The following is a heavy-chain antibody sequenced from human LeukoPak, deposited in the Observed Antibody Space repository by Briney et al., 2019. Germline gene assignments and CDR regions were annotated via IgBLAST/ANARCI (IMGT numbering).Heavy chain of an antibody. V-gene: IGHV3-23*01. J-gene: IGHJ4*02. CDR2: ISGSGGST. Sequence: GGSLRLSCAASGFTFSSYAMSWVRQAPGKGLEGVSAISGSGGSTYYADSVKGRFTISRDNAKNSLYLQMNSLRDEDTAVYYCAREGTAKNQYYFDYWGQGTLVTVSS. CDR1: GFTFSSYA. D-gene: IGHD1-14*01. CDR3: AREGTAKNQYYFDY.